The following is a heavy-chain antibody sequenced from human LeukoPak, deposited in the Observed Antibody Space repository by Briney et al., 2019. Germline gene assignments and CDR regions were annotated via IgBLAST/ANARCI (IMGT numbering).Heavy chain of an antibody. CDR2: IYYSGST. CDR3: ARDLTPSGTMIVEVRLDI. J-gene: IGHJ3*02. CDR1: GGSISSGSYY. V-gene: IGHV4-39*07. Sequence: PSETLSLTCTVSGGSISSGSYYWSWIRQPAGKGLEWIGSIYYSGSTYYNPSLKSRVTISVDTSKNQFSLKLSSVTAADTAVYYCARDLTPSGTMIVEVRLDIWGQGTMVTVSS. D-gene: IGHD3-22*01.